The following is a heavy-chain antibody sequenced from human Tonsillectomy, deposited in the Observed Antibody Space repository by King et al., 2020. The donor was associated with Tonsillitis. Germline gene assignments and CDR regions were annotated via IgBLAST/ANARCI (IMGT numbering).Heavy chain of an antibody. Sequence: VQLVESGGGLVKPGGSLRLSCAASGFTFSNTWMSWVRQAPGKRLEWVGRIKSKTDGATTDYAAPVKGRFTISRDDSKNTLYLQMNSLKTEDTAVYYCTTPQNNGFDYWGQGTLVTVSS. J-gene: IGHJ4*02. CDR1: GFTFSNTW. D-gene: IGHD2-8*01. V-gene: IGHV3-15*01. CDR2: IKSKTDGATT. CDR3: TTPQNNGFDY.